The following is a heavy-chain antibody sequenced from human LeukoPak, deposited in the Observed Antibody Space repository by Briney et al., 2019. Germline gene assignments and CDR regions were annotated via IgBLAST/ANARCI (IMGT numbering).Heavy chain of an antibody. CDR3: GAGDSSGWYYFDY. CDR1: GFTFSSYA. Sequence: GGSLRLSCAASGFTFSSYAMSWVRQAPGKGLEWVSSISGRGDITYYADSVKGRFTISRDNSKNTLYLQMNSLRAEDTAVYYCGAGDSSGWYYFDYWGQGALGTVSS. D-gene: IGHD3-22*01. V-gene: IGHV3-23*01. J-gene: IGHJ4*02. CDR2: ISGRGDIT.